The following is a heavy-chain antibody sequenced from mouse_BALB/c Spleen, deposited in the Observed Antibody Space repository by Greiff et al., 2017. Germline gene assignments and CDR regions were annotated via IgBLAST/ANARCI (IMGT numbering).Heavy chain of an antibody. CDR1: GFAFSSYD. D-gene: IGHD2-3*01. V-gene: IGHV5-12-1*01. J-gene: IGHJ3*01. CDR2: ISSGGGST. CDR3: ADGYYGAY. Sequence: DVHLVESGGGLVKPGGSLKLSCAASGFAFSSYDMSWVRQTPEKRLEWVAYISSGGGSTYYPDTVKGRFTISRDNAKNTLYLQMSSLKSEDTAMYYCADGYYGAYWGQGTLVTVSA.